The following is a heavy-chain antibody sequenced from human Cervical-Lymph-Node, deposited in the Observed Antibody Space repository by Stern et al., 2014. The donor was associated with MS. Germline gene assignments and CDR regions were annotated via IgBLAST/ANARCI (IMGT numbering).Heavy chain of an antibody. V-gene: IGHV1-69*01. CDR2: IIPLFCTT. J-gene: IGHJ6*02. Sequence: VQLVQSGAEVKKPGSSVKVSCKTSGDTLSSFWISWVRQAPGQGLEWMGGIIPLFCTTNYAEKFQGRVTIIADESTSTAYMELSSLRSEDTAVYYCARDNYDNGMDVWGQGTTVTVSS. CDR3: ARDNYDNGMDV. CDR1: GDTLSSFW.